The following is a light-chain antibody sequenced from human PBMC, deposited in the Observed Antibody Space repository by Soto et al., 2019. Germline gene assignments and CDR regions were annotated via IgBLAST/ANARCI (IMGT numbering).Light chain of an antibody. CDR2: DDS. V-gene: IGKV1-5*01. CDR1: QSISSC. CDR3: QVFDTYSRT. Sequence: DIQMTQSPSTLSASAGVRVTITCRASQSISSCLAWYQKRPGKAPKLLIYDDSILERRVPSRFSGSESGPEFTLTMSSLQREDFPTYYFQVFDTYSRTSGQGTKVDIK. J-gene: IGKJ1*01.